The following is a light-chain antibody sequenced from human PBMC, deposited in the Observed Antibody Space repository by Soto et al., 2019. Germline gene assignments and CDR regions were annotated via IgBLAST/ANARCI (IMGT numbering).Light chain of an antibody. CDR3: SSYTYSSTLYV. CDR1: SSDGGGYSY. V-gene: IGLV2-14*01. J-gene: IGLJ1*01. Sequence: QSALTQPASVSGSPGQSITISCTGTSSDGGGYSYVSWYQQHPGKAPKLMIYDVNNRPSGVSNRFSGSKSGNTASLTISGLQAEDEADYYCSSYTYSSTLYVFGTGTKLTVL. CDR2: DVN.